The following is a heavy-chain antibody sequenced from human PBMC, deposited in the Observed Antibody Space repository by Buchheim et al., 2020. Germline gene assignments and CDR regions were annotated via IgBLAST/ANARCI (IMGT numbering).Heavy chain of an antibody. CDR3: AKDLMVRGVEGYYGMDV. V-gene: IGHV3-30*18. CDR2: ISYDGSNK. Sequence: QVQLVESGGGVVQPGRSLRLSCAASGFTFSSYGMHWVRQAPGKGLEWVAVISYDGSNKYYADSVKGRFTISRDNSKNSMSLQMNSLRAEDTAVYYCAKDLMVRGVEGYYGMDVWGQGTT. J-gene: IGHJ6*02. D-gene: IGHD3-10*01. CDR1: GFTFSSYG.